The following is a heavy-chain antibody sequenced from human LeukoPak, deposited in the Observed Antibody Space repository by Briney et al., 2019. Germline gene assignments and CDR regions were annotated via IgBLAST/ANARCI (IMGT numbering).Heavy chain of an antibody. CDR1: GGSISSSSYY. Sequence: SETLSLTCTVSGGSISSSSYYWGWIRQPPGKGLEWIGSIYYSGGTYYNPSLKSRVTISVDTSKNQFSLKLSSVTAADTAMYYCARHPSMTTVVVDVWGKGTTVTVSS. D-gene: IGHD4-23*01. J-gene: IGHJ6*04. CDR3: ARHPSMTTVVVDV. V-gene: IGHV4-39*01. CDR2: IYYSGGT.